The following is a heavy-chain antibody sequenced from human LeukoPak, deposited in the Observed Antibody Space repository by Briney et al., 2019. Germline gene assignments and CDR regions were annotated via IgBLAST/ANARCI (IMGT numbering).Heavy chain of an antibody. J-gene: IGHJ3*02. CDR3: ARHRRDGYNSAFDI. D-gene: IGHD5-12*01. Sequence: SETLSLTCAVYGGSFSGYYWSWIRQPPGKGLEWIGYIYYSGSTNYNPSLKSRVTISVDTSKNQFSLKLSSVTAADTAVYYCARHRRDGYNSAFDIWGQGTMVTVSS. V-gene: IGHV4-59*08. CDR2: IYYSGST. CDR1: GGSFSGYY.